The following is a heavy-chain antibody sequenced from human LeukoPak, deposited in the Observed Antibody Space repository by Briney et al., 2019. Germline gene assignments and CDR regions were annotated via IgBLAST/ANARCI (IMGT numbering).Heavy chain of an antibody. D-gene: IGHD4-17*01. V-gene: IGHV4-4*07. CDR3: ARLIGDGEFPYYYVYYMDV. Sequence: SETLSLTCTVSGGSLSSYYWNWIRQPAGKGLEWIGRIFSSGSANYNPSLKSRVTMSVDTSKNQFSLKLTSVSAADTAVYYCARLIGDGEFPYYYVYYMDVWGKGTTVIISS. CDR1: GGSLSSYY. CDR2: IFSSGSA. J-gene: IGHJ6*03.